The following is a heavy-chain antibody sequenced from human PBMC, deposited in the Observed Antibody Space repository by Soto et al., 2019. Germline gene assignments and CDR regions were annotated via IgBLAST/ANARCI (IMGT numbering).Heavy chain of an antibody. V-gene: IGHV4-34*01. CDR1: GGSFSGYY. CDR3: ARVSGYLDY. Sequence: PSETLSLTCAVYGGSFSGYYWSWIRQPPGKGLEWIGEINHSGSTNYNPSLKSRVTISVDTSKNQFSLKLSSVTAADTAVYYCARVSGYLDYWGQGTLVTVSS. J-gene: IGHJ4*02. CDR2: INHSGST.